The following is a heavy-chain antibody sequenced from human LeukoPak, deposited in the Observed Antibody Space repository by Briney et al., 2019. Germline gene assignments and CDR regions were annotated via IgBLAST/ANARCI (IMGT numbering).Heavy chain of an antibody. Sequence: SETLSLTCAVYGESFSGYYWSWIRQPPGKGLELIGEIHHSGSTNYNPSLKSRVTISVDTSKNQFSLKLSSVTAADTAVYYCARHNNYGDYFDYWGQGTLVTVSS. CDR2: IHHSGST. D-gene: IGHD4-17*01. CDR1: GESFSGYY. V-gene: IGHV4-34*01. CDR3: ARHNNYGDYFDY. J-gene: IGHJ4*02.